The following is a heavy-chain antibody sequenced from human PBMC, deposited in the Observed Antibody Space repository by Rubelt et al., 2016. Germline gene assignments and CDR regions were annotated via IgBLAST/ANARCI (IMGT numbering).Heavy chain of an antibody. V-gene: IGHV4-39*07. CDR1: GGSINSSSYY. CDR3: ARGADPRWVIFDY. D-gene: IGHD3-22*01. J-gene: IGHJ4*02. Sequence: QVQLQESGPGLVKPSETLSLTCTVSGGSINSSSYYWGWIRQPPGKGLEWIGSIYYSGSTYYNPSLKSRVTISVDTSKNQFSLKLSSVTAADTAVYYCARGADPRWVIFDYWGQGTLVTVSS. CDR2: IYYSGST.